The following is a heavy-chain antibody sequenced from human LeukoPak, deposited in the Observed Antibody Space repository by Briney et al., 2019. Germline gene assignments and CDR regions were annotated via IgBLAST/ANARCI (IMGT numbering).Heavy chain of an antibody. CDR1: GFTFSDNY. Sequence: GGSLRLSCAASGFTFSDNYMSWIRQAPGKGLEWVSYISSSGSIYYADSVKGRFTISRDNAKNSLYLQMNSLRAEDTAVYYCASPYSSRWYELCYWGQGTLVTVSS. J-gene: IGHJ4*02. D-gene: IGHD6-13*01. CDR3: ASPYSSRWYELCY. V-gene: IGHV3-11*04. CDR2: ISSSGSI.